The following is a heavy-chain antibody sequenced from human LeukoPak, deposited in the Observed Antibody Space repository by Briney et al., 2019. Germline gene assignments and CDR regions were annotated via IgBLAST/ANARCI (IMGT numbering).Heavy chain of an antibody. D-gene: IGHD3-9*01. CDR3: AKGNPDWSIGY. J-gene: IGHJ4*02. Sequence: GRSLRLSCVASSGHIFDDYGMHWVRQAPGKGLEWVAGISSSGESIGYAASVKGRFTISRDNAQNSVYLQMNSLRVEDTALYYCAKGNPDWSIGYWGQGTLVTVSA. V-gene: IGHV3-9*01. CDR2: ISSSGESI. CDR1: GHIFDDYG.